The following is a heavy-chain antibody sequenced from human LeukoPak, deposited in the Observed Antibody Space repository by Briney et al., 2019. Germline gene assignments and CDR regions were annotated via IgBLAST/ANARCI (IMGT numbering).Heavy chain of an antibody. J-gene: IGHJ4*02. Sequence: ASVKVSCKVSGYTLTELSMHWVRQAPGKGLEWMGGFDPEDGETIYAQKFQGRVTMTEDTSTDTAYMELSSLRSEDTAVYYCATETSLGPRRNYYDSSGYTYWGQGTLVTVSS. CDR2: FDPEDGET. CDR3: ATETSLGPRRNYYDSSGYTY. V-gene: IGHV1-24*01. CDR1: GYTLTELS. D-gene: IGHD3-22*01.